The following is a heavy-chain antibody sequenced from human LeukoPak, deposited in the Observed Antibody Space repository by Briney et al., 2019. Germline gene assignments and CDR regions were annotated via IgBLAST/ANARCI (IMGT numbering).Heavy chain of an antibody. V-gene: IGHV1-2*02. D-gene: IGHD3-10*01. CDR1: GYTFTGYY. Sequence: PGASVKVSCKASGYTFTGYYMHWVRQAPGQGLEWMGWINPNSGGTNYAQKFQGRVTMTRDTSISTAYMELSRLRSDDTAVYYCAREIMWYYYGSGSYSGIDYWGQGTLVTVSS. CDR3: AREIMWYYYGSGSYSGIDY. J-gene: IGHJ4*02. CDR2: INPNSGGT.